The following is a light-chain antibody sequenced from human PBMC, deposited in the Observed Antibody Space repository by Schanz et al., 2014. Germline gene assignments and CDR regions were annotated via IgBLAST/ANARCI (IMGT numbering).Light chain of an antibody. CDR3: QSYDSSLSGSEV. J-gene: IGLJ2*01. Sequence: QSVLTQPPSVSGAPGQRVTVSCTGGSSNIGAGYDVHWYQQLPGTAPKLLIYDNNSRPSGVPDRFSGSKSGTSASLAITGLQAEDEADYYCQSYDSSLSGSEVFGGGTKLTVL. CDR1: SSNIGAGYD. V-gene: IGLV1-40*01. CDR2: DNN.